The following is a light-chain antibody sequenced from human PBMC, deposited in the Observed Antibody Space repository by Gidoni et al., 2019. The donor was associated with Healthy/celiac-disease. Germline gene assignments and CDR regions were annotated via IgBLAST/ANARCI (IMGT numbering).Light chain of an antibody. J-gene: IGKJ4*01. Sequence: EIALTQSPATLSLSPGERATLSCRASQSVSSYLAWYQQKPGQAPRLLIYDASNRATGIPARFSGSGSGTDFTLTSSSLEPENFAVYCCQQRSNWPLTFGGGTRVEIK. CDR2: DAS. CDR1: QSVSSY. V-gene: IGKV3-11*01. CDR3: QQRSNWPLT.